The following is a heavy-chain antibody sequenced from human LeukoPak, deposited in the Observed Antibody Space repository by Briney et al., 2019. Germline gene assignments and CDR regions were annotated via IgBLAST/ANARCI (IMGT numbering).Heavy chain of an antibody. CDR2: IYSGGST. J-gene: IGHJ4*02. CDR3: ARGDSSGYTDY. D-gene: IGHD3-22*01. V-gene: IGHV3-53*05. Sequence: GGSLRLSSAASGFTVSSNYMSWVRQAPGKGLEWVSVIYSGGSTYYADSVKGRFTISRDNSKNTLYLQMNSLRAEDTAVYYCARGDSSGYTDYWGQGTLVTVSS. CDR1: GFTVSSNY.